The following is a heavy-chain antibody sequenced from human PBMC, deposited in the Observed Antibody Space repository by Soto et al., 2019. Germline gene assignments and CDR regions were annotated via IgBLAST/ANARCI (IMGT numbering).Heavy chain of an antibody. CDR1: GFTFSRHA. Sequence: GGSLRLSCAASGFTFSRHALSWVRRAPGKGLEWVSAISAGGGTTYYAGSVKGRFTISRDNSKNTLFLQMKSLRADDTAVYYCAKGSLDYSDSGTYLPFDYWGQGTPVTVSS. D-gene: IGHD3-22*01. CDR3: AKGSLDYSDSGTYLPFDY. V-gene: IGHV3-23*01. CDR2: ISAGGGTT. J-gene: IGHJ4*02.